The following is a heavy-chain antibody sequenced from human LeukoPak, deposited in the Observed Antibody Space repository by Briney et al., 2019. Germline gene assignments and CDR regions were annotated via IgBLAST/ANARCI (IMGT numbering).Heavy chain of an antibody. CDR1: GLTFSNYA. J-gene: IGHJ4*02. V-gene: IGHV3-30-3*01. CDR3: AREADGSDY. CDR2: ISYDGTNK. Sequence: GGSLRLSCAVSGLTFSNYAMNWVRQAPGKGLDWVSVISYDGTNKYYADSVKGRFTISRDNSKNTLYLQMNSLRAEGTAVYYCAREADGSDYWGQGTLVTVSS. D-gene: IGHD3-10*01.